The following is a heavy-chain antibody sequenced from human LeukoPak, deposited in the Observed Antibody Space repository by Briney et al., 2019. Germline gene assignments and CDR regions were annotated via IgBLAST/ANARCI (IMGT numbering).Heavy chain of an antibody. CDR1: GFTFSSYA. V-gene: IGHV3-30-3*01. Sequence: GGSLRLSCAASGFTFSSYAMHWVRQAPGKGLEWVAVISYDGSNKYYADSVKGRFTISRDNSKNTLYLQMNSLRAEDTAVYYCARENYFSFEYWGQGALVTVSS. D-gene: IGHD3-16*01. J-gene: IGHJ4*02. CDR3: ARENYFSFEY. CDR2: ISYDGSNK.